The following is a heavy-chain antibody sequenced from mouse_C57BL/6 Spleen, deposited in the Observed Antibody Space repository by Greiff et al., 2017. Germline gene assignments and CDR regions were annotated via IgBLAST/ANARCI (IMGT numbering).Heavy chain of an antibody. D-gene: IGHD2-2*01. CDR1: GYTFTSYW. V-gene: IGHV1-55*01. Sequence: QVQLQQPGAELVKPGASVKMSCKASGYTFTSYWITWVKQRPGQGLEWIGDIYPGSGSTNYNEKFKSKATLTLDTSSSTADMQLSSLTSEDSAVYYCARGGLRSFDYWGQGTTLTVSS. CDR3: ARGGLRSFDY. J-gene: IGHJ2*01. CDR2: IYPGSGST.